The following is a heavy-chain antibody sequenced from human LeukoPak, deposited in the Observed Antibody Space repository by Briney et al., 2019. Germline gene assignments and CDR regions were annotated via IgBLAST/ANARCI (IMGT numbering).Heavy chain of an antibody. CDR2: FDPEDGET. Sequence: GASVKVSRKVSGYTLTELSMHWVRQAPGKGLEWMGGFDPEDGETIYAQKFQGRVTMTEDTSTDTAYMELSSLRSEDTAVYYCASITTVRGVKDLIDYWGQGTLVTVSS. CDR3: ASITTVRGVKDLIDY. CDR1: GYTLTELS. J-gene: IGHJ4*02. V-gene: IGHV1-24*01. D-gene: IGHD3-10*01.